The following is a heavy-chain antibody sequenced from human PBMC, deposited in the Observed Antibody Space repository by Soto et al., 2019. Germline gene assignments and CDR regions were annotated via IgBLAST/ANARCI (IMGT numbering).Heavy chain of an antibody. J-gene: IGHJ6*02. CDR2: IIPIFGTA. CDR1: GGTFSSYA. V-gene: IGHV1-69*13. Sequence: SVKVSCKAPGGTFSSYAISWVRQAPGQGLEWMGGIIPIFGTANYAQKFQGRVTITADESTSTAYMELSSLRSEDTAVYYCARAITIFGVVNYYYGMDVWGQGTTVTVSS. D-gene: IGHD3-3*01. CDR3: ARAITIFGVVNYYYGMDV.